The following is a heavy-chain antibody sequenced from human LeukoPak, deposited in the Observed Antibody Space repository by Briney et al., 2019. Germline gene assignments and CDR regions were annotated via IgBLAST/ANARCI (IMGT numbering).Heavy chain of an antibody. J-gene: IGHJ4*02. CDR1: GGSISSRSYY. CDR2: IYYSGST. V-gene: IGHV4-61*01. Sequence: SETLSLTCTASGGSISSRSYYWGWIRQPPGKGLEWIGNIYYSGSTTYNPSLKSRVTISVDTSKNQFSLKLSSVTAADTAVYYCARDLLQRGYSGYGPRHFDYWGQGTLVTVSS. D-gene: IGHD5-12*01. CDR3: ARDLLQRGYSGYGPRHFDY.